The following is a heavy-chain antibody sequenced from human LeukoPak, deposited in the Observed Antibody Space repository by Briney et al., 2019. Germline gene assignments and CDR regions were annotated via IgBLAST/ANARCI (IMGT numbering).Heavy chain of an antibody. V-gene: IGHV1-2*02. CDR3: ARGTTTYSLDY. J-gene: IGHJ4*02. D-gene: IGHD1-1*01. Sequence: ASVKVSCKASGYTFTSYGISWVRQAPGQGLEWMGWITPDTGGTNSAQKFQGRVTLTRDSSISTAYMELSGLRSDDTAVYYCARGTTTYSLDYWGQGTLVTVSS. CDR1: GYTFTSYG. CDR2: ITPDTGGT.